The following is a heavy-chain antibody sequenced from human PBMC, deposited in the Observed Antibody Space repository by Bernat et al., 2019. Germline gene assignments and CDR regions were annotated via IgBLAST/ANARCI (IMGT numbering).Heavy chain of an antibody. CDR2: IWYDGSNK. J-gene: IGHJ4*02. D-gene: IGHD2-15*01. CDR3: ARDGPRYFSGGSCYPYY. Sequence: QVQLVESGGGVVQPGRSLRLSCAASGFTFSSYGMHWVRQAPGKGLEWVAVIWYDGSNKYYADSVKGRFTISRDNSKNTLYLQMNSLRAEDTAVYYCARDGPRYFSGGSCYPYYWGQGTLVTVSS. V-gene: IGHV3-33*01. CDR1: GFTFSSYG.